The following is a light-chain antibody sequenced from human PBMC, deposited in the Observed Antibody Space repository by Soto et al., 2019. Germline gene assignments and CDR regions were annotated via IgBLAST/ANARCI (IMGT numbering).Light chain of an antibody. CDR2: TNS. V-gene: IGLV1-40*01. CDR3: HSYDSGLRGVV. Sequence: QSVLTQPPSVSGAPGQRVTISCTGSSSNIGAGYDVHWYQQLPGTAPKLLMYTNSHRPSGVPDRFSGSKSGTSASLAITGLQADDEAHYYCHSYDSGLRGVVFGGGTKVTVL. J-gene: IGLJ2*01. CDR1: SSNIGAGYD.